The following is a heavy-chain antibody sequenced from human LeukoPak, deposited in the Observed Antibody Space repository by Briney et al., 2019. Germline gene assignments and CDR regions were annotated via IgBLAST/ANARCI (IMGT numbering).Heavy chain of an antibody. CDR3: ARGGWYVDY. Sequence: SETLSLTCTVSGGSISGTYYWSWIRQPPGKGLEWIGYIYYTGTTDYNPSLKSRVTISVETPKNQFSLKLSSVTAADTAVYYCARGGWYVDYWGQGTLVTVSS. V-gene: IGHV4-61*01. J-gene: IGHJ4*02. CDR2: IYYTGTT. CDR1: GGSISGTYY. D-gene: IGHD6-19*01.